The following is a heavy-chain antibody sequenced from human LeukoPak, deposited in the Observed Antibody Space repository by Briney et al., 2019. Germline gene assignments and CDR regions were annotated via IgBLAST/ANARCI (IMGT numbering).Heavy chain of an antibody. Sequence: GTSVKVSCKASGLTFTSSAVQWVRQARGQRLEWIGWIVVGSGNTNYAQKFQERVTITRDMSTSTAYMELSSLRSEDTAVYYCAAVWGILLWFGELSPWGQGTLVTVSS. J-gene: IGHJ5*02. CDR2: IVVGSGNT. CDR1: GLTFTSSA. CDR3: AAVWGILLWFGELSP. D-gene: IGHD3-10*01. V-gene: IGHV1-58*01.